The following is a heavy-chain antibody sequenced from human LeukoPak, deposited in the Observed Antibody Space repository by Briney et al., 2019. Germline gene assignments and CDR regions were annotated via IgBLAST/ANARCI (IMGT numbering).Heavy chain of an antibody. J-gene: IGHJ4*02. Sequence: GGSLRPSCAASGFTFSNYAMHWVRQAPGKGLEWVSLISSGGTYEYYADSVKGRFTISRGNSKNTLYLQLNSLRAEDTAVYYCARDSTYYYDSGSSGPHYFDNWGQGTLVTVSS. D-gene: IGHD3-10*01. CDR3: ARDSTYYYDSGSSGPHYFDN. CDR2: ISSGGTYE. V-gene: IGHV3-30*01. CDR1: GFTFSNYA.